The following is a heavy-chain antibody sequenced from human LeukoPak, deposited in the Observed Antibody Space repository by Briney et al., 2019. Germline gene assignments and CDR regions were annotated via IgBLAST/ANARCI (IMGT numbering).Heavy chain of an antibody. Sequence: GESLKISCKGSGYSFTSYWIGWVRQMPGKGLEWMGIIYPGDSDTRYSPSFQGQVTISADKSISTACLQWSSLKASDTAMYYCARTVVPAAMYFDNWGQGTLVTVST. CDR3: ARTVVPAAMYFDN. V-gene: IGHV5-51*01. J-gene: IGHJ4*02. CDR1: GYSFTSYW. CDR2: IYPGDSDT. D-gene: IGHD2-2*01.